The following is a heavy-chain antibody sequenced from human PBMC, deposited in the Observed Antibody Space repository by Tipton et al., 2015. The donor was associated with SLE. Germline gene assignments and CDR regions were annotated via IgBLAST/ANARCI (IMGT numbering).Heavy chain of an antibody. CDR1: GFTFSSYG. CDR2: IRYDGSNK. CDR3: AKDFRGWDDAFDI. Sequence: SLRLSCAASGFTFSSYGMHWVRQAPGKGLEWVAFIRYDGSNKYYADSVKGRFTISRDNSKNTLYLQMNSLRAEDTAVYYCAKDFRGWDDAFDIWGQGTMVTVSS. J-gene: IGHJ3*02. V-gene: IGHV3-30*02. D-gene: IGHD6-19*01.